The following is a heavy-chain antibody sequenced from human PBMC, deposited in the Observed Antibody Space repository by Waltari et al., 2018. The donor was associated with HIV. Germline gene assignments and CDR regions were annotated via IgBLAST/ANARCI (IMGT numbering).Heavy chain of an antibody. V-gene: IGHV3-30*03. Sequence: VQLVESGGGVVHPGDVLRHSWVASGPRSGGVCRHGVRQAPGKGLEWVAAISYDGIKKFHADSVGCRFTISRDTSKKTLYLQMNTLKTEDTAVYFCAIDSSQVLWFGESLALWGQGTQVTVS. J-gene: IGHJ4*02. CDR2: ISYDGIKK. CDR1: GPRSGGVC. D-gene: IGHD3-10*01. CDR3: AIDSSQVLWFGESLAL.